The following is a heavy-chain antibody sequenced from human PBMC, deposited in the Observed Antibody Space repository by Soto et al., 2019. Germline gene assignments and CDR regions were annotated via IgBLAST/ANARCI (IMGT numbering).Heavy chain of an antibody. CDR1: GYIFTSFG. V-gene: IGHV1-18*01. CDR3: ARELLWFGELSYYYYYYGMDV. CDR2: ISAYNGNT. Sequence: GASVKVSCKASGYIFTSFGISWVRQAPGQGLEWMGWISAYNGNTNYAQNLQGRVTMTTDTSASTAYMELSSLRSEDTAVYYCARELLWFGELSYYYYYYGMDVWGQGTTVTVSS. D-gene: IGHD3-10*01. J-gene: IGHJ6*02.